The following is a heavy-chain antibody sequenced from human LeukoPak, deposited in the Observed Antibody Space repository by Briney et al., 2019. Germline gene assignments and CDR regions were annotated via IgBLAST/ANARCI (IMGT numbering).Heavy chain of an antibody. Sequence: GSLRLSCAASGFTFSDYAMSWVRQAPGKGLEWVSTISDNGGGTYYADSVKGRFTISRDNSKNTLYLQMNSLRAEDTAVYYCARDMYSSSPYYYYGMDVWGQGTTVTVSS. J-gene: IGHJ6*02. CDR3: ARDMYSSSPYYYYGMDV. V-gene: IGHV3-23*01. CDR2: ISDNGGGT. CDR1: GFTFSDYA. D-gene: IGHD6-6*01.